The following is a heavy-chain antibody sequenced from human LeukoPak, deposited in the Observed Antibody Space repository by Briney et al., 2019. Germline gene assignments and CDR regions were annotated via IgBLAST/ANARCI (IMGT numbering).Heavy chain of an antibody. CDR1: SGSLSGYF. Sequence: PSETLSLTCAVYSGSLSGYFWSWIRQPPGKGLEWIGYIFYSGNTKYNPSLESRVAISGETSKNQVSLRLSSVTPADTAVYFCARVGPGYYDMLFDPWGQGTLVTVSS. V-gene: IGHV4-59*01. D-gene: IGHD3-22*01. CDR2: IFYSGNT. J-gene: IGHJ5*02. CDR3: ARVGPGYYDMLFDP.